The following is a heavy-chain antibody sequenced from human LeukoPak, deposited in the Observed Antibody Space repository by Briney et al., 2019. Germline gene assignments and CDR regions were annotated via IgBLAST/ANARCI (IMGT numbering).Heavy chain of an antibody. D-gene: IGHD6-13*01. CDR1: GYTFNTYW. CDR2: INPGDSDP. V-gene: IGHV5-51*01. J-gene: IGHJ4*02. CDR3: ARHGVGSSWFGFDY. Sequence: GESLKISCQASGYTFNTYWIGWVRQMPGKGLEWMGIINPGDSDPRYSPSFQGRATISADRSISTAYLQWSSLKASDTAMYYCARHGVGSSWFGFDYWGQGTLVTVSP.